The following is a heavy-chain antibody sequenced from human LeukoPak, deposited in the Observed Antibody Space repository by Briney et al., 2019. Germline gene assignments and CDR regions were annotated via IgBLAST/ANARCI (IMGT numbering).Heavy chain of an antibody. V-gene: IGHV3-21*01. CDR3: ARDADDAFDI. CDR2: ISSSSSYI. J-gene: IGHJ3*02. Sequence: GGSPRLSCAASGFTFSSYSMNWVRQAPGKGLEWVSSISSSSSYIYYADSVKGRFTISRDNAKNSLYLQMNSLRAEDTAVYYCARDADDAFDIWGQGTMVTVSS. CDR1: GFTFSSYS.